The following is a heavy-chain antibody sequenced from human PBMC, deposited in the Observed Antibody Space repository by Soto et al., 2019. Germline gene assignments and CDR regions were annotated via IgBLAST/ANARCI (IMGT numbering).Heavy chain of an antibody. J-gene: IGHJ4*02. CDR2: ISCCGGST. V-gene: IGHV3-23*01. D-gene: IGHD6-19*01. CDR1: GFNFKKFA. Sequence: EVQLLESGGGVVQPGGSLRLSCVASGFNFKKFAMAWVRQAPGEGLEWVSGISCCGGSTSYADSVKGRFSTARDDSKNTLSLQMNGLRVEDTAQYFCAKADGELWLIPHLDNWGQGTLVTVS. CDR3: AKADGELWLIPHLDN.